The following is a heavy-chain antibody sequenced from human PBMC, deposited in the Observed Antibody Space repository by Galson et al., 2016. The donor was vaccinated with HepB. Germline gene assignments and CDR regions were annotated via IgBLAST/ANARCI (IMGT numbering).Heavy chain of an antibody. J-gene: IGHJ4*02. CDR3: ARGAEWLALWYFDY. CDR1: GFTFTSYS. CDR2: ISSSSTYI. D-gene: IGHD6-19*01. Sequence: SLRLSCAASGFTFTSYSMNWVRQAPGKGLEWVSSISSSSTYIYYADSVKGRFTISRDNAKNSLYLQMNSLRAYDTAEYYCARGAEWLALWYFDYWGQGTQVTVSS. V-gene: IGHV3-21*01.